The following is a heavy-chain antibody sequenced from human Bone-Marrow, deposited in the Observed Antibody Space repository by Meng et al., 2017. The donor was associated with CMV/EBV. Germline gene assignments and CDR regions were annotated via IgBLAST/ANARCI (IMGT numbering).Heavy chain of an antibody. CDR1: GYTLSGFY. Sequence: ASVKVSCKASGYTLSGFYMHWVRQAPRQGLEWMGWINPNSGGTAYAQKFQGRVTMTRDTSMSTAYMELSRLSSDDTAVYYCARRQTGIAAARGYYYGMDVWGQGTTVTVSS. V-gene: IGHV1-2*02. D-gene: IGHD6-13*01. J-gene: IGHJ6*02. CDR2: INPNSGGT. CDR3: ARRQTGIAAARGYYYGMDV.